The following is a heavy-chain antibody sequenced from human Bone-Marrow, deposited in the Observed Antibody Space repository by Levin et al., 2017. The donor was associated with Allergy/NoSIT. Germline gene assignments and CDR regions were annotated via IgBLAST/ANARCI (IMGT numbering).Heavy chain of an antibody. V-gene: IGHV3-15*01. Sequence: GGSLRLSCAASGISFTTTWMSWVRQAPGKGLEWVGRIKSKTDGERTDYAAPVKGRFTISRDDSKNTLYLQMNSLKTEDTAVYYCATELYCSSTTCPFTFDYWGQGTLVTVSS. CDR3: ATELYCSSTTCPFTFDY. D-gene: IGHD2-2*01. CDR2: IKSKTDGERT. CDR1: GISFTTTW. J-gene: IGHJ4*02.